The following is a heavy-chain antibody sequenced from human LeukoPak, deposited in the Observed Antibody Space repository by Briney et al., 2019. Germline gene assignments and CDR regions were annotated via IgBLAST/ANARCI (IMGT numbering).Heavy chain of an antibody. V-gene: IGHV3-30*04. D-gene: IGHD6-13*01. CDR3: AREKVPGIAAADAFDI. Sequence: GRSLRLSCAASGFTFSSYAMHWVRQAPGKGLEWVAVISYDGSNKYYADSVKGRFTISRDNSKNTLYLQTNSLRAEDTAVYYCAREKVPGIAAADAFDIWGQGTMVTVSS. J-gene: IGHJ3*02. CDR1: GFTFSSYA. CDR2: ISYDGSNK.